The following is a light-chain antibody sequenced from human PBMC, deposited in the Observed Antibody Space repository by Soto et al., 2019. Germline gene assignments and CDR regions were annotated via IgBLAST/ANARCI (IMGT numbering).Light chain of an antibody. CDR2: KAS. V-gene: IGKV1-5*03. J-gene: IGKJ5*01. CDR1: QSIDNW. CDR3: QHYRSYSIT. Sequence: DIQMTQSPSTLSASVGDRVIVTCRASQSIDNWLAWYQQKPGKAPKLLIYKASNLESGVPSRFSGSGSGTEFTLTISSLQPDDFATYYCQHYRSYSITFGQGTRLEI.